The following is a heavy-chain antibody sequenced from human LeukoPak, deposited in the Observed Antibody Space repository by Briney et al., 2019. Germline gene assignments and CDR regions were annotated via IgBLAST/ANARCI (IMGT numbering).Heavy chain of an antibody. CDR2: INHSGST. J-gene: IGHJ3*02. CDR1: GVSFSGYY. CDR3: ARGRGRTFDI. Sequence: SETLSLTCAVYGVSFSGYYWSWIRQPPGKGLEWIGEINHSGSTNYNASPKSRVTISVDTSKNQFSLKLSSVTAADTAVYYCARGRGRTFDIWGQGTMVTVSS. V-gene: IGHV4-34*01.